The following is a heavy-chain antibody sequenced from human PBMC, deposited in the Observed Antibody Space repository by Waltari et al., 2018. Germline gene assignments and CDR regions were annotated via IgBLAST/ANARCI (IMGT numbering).Heavy chain of an antibody. CDR1: GFNFGTPG. CDR2: IWHYGSKT. J-gene: IGHJ5*02. CDR3: AREGGNFNWMDP. V-gene: IGHV3-33*01. Sequence: QFQLLESGGGVVQPGTSLKLSCVASGFNFGTPGMHWVRQAPGKGVGWVAVIWHYGSKTYYADSVKGRFTISRDDSKNMFYLQMNSLRVEGTAMYYCAREGGNFNWMDPWGQGTLVTVS. D-gene: IGHD4-4*01.